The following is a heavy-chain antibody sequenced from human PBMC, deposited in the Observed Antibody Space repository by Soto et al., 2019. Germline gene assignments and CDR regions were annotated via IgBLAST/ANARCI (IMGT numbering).Heavy chain of an antibody. V-gene: IGHV3-15*01. D-gene: IGHD4-4*01. J-gene: IGHJ4*02. Sequence: GGSLRLSCATSELTIDNAWVSWVRQAPGKGLEWVGRLKSETDGGTAEYAAPVKGRFTISRDASQSTLYLHMNSLSTDDTAVYYCITFGYSNRERFDYSGQGNPVTVSS. CDR2: LKSETDGGTA. CDR1: ELTIDNAW. CDR3: ITFGYSNRERFDY.